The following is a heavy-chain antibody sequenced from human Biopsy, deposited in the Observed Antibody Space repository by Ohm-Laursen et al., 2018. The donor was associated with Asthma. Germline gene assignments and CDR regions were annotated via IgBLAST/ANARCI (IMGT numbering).Heavy chain of an antibody. J-gene: IGHJ2*01. CDR1: GDAMSTSGSY. Sequence: SETLSLTCTVSGDAMSTSGSYWGWIRQSPGKGLEWIGGIFYSGRTYYNPSLESRVTISADTSKNHFSLKGTSVTAADTAVYYCARAVSSSSYWYFDLWGRGDLVTVSS. CDR2: IFYSGRT. CDR3: ARAVSSSSYWYFDL. D-gene: IGHD6-6*01. V-gene: IGHV4-39*02.